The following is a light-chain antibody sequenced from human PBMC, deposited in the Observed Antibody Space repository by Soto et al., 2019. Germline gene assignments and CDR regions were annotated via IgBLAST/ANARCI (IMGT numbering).Light chain of an antibody. Sequence: DIQMTHSPSSLSASVGDSVTITFRASQNIKTYLNWYQQKPGKAPNLLIYAASSLHSGVPSRFSGSGSGTDFTLTISSLQPEDFATYYCQQSFSSPPWTFGQGTKVDIK. J-gene: IGKJ1*01. CDR3: QQSFSSPPWT. CDR1: QNIKTY. V-gene: IGKV1-39*01. CDR2: AAS.